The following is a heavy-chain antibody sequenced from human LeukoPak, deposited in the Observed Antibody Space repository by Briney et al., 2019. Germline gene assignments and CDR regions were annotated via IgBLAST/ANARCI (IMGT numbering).Heavy chain of an antibody. CDR1: GFTFSSYG. J-gene: IGHJ4*02. CDR2: ISYDGSNK. Sequence: GGSLRLSCAASGFTFSSYGMHWVRQAPGKGLEWAAVISYDGSNKYYADSVKGRFTISRDNSKNTLYLQMNSLRAEDTAVYYCAKDHLWFGELFLFDYWGQGILVTVSS. CDR3: AKDHLWFGELFLFDY. D-gene: IGHD3-10*01. V-gene: IGHV3-30*18.